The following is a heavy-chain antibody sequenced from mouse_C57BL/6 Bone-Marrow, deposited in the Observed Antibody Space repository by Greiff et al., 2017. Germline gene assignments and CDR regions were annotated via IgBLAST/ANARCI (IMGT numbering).Heavy chain of an antibody. Sequence: DVMLVESGGGLVQPGGSMKLSCAASGFTFSDAWMDWVRQSPEKGLEWVAEIRNKANNHATYYAESVKGRFTISRDDSTSSVYLQMNSISAEDTGIYYGARYYGNSTGNNYFDYWGQGTTLTVSA. V-gene: IGHV6-6*01. CDR1: GFTFSDAW. D-gene: IGHD1-1*01. CDR3: ARYYGNSTGNNYFDY. CDR2: IRNKANNHAT. J-gene: IGHJ2*01.